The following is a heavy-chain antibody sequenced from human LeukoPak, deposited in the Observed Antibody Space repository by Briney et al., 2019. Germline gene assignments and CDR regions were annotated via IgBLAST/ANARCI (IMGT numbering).Heavy chain of an antibody. J-gene: IGHJ4*02. Sequence: PGRSLRLSCAASGFTFSSYGMHWVRQAPGKGLEWVAVIWFDGSTKYYGDSVKGRFTISRDNSRDTLYPQMNSLRAEDTAVYYCATLPRTYGPLDYWGQGTLVTVSS. CDR3: ATLPRTYGPLDY. CDR1: GFTFSSYG. D-gene: IGHD1-7*01. CDR2: IWFDGSTK. V-gene: IGHV3-33*01.